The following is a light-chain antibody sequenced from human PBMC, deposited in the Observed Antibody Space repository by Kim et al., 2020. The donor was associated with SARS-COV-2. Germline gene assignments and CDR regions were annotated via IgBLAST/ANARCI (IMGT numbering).Light chain of an antibody. J-gene: IGKJ2*01. CDR3: QQYGSFPRT. CDR1: QSVSSSY. CDR2: GAS. Sequence: LSPGERAPLSCRASQSVSSSYLAWYQQKPGQAPRLLIYGASSRATGIPDRFSGSGSGTDFTLTISRLEPEDFAVYYCQQYGSFPRTFGQGTKLEI. V-gene: IGKV3-20*01.